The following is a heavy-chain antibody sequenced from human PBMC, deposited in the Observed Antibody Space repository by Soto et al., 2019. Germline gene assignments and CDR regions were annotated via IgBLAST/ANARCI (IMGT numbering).Heavy chain of an antibody. CDR3: ARAIRPAASGAALDL. Sequence: GSLRLSCAASGFTFSSYWMHWVRQVPGKGLVWVSRINSDGSGTSYADSVKGRFTISRDNAKNTLYLQMNSLRVEDTTLYYCARAIRPAASGAALDLWGQGTLVTVSS. J-gene: IGHJ3*01. V-gene: IGHV3-74*01. CDR2: INSDGSGT. CDR1: GFTFSSYW. D-gene: IGHD2-2*01.